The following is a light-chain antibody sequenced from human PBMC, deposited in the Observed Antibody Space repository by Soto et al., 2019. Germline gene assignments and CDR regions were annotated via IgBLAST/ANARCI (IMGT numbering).Light chain of an antibody. Sequence: DIVLTQSPDTLSLSPGERATLSCRASQSVSSYLSWYQQKPGQAPRLLISDASNMATGIPARFSGSWSGTDFTLNISTLEPEDFAVYYCQHRSEWPVSFGQGTRLETK. CDR1: QSVSSY. CDR3: QHRSEWPVS. V-gene: IGKV3-11*01. J-gene: IGKJ5*01. CDR2: DAS.